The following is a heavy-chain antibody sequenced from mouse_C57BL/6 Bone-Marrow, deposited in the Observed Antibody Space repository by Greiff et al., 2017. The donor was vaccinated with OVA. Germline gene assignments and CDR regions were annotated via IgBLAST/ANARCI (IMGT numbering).Heavy chain of an antibody. CDR3: ARRGGYEFAY. D-gene: IGHD2-2*01. CDR1: GYTFTSYG. J-gene: IGHJ3*01. CDR2: IYPRSGNT. Sequence: VKLVESGAELARPGASVKLSCKASGYTFTSYGISWVKQRTGQGLEWIGEIYPRSGNTYYNEKFKGKATLTADKSSSTAYMELRSLTSEDSAVYFCARRGGYEFAYWGQGTLVTVSA. V-gene: IGHV1-81*01.